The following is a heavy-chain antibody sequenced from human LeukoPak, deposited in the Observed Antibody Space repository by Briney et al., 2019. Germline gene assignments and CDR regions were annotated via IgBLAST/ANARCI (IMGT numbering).Heavy chain of an antibody. CDR3: ARDLPTSGSIALDS. V-gene: IGHV3-48*03. Sequence: SGGSLRLSCAASVFTFSYYEMNRVRQAPGKGLEWISYISGSGETRSYADSVRGRFTISRDNANYSLNLQMNSLRAEDTAVYYCARDLPTSGSIALDSWGHGILVIVSS. CDR2: ISGSGETR. D-gene: IGHD3-22*01. CDR1: VFTFSYYE. J-gene: IGHJ5*01.